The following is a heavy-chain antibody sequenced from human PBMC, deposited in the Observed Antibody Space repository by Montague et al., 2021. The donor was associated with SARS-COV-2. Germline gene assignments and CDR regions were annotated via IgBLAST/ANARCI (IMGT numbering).Heavy chain of an antibody. J-gene: IGHJ4*02. Sequence: SETLSLTCTVSGDSISIYYWSWIRQPPGKGLEWIGYVYYSGSTNYNPSLKSRVTISVDTPKNQFSLKLMSVTAADTAVYYCARGERGAWYNQYFDYWGQGTLVTVSS. CDR2: VYYSGST. V-gene: IGHV4-59*13. CDR1: GDSISIYY. CDR3: ARGERGAWYNQYFDY. D-gene: IGHD6-19*01.